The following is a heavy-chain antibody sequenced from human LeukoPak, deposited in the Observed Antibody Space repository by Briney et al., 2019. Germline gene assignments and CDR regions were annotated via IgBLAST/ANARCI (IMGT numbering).Heavy chain of an antibody. V-gene: IGHV4-59*12. D-gene: IGHD3-3*01. CDR2: IYYIGST. Sequence: PSETLSLTCTVSGGSISSYYWSWIRQPPGKGLEWIGYIYYIGSTSYNPSLKSRITISVDTSKNQFSLKLSSVTAADTAVYYCARRTASRIDFWSGYSHGYYYMDVWGKGTTVTVSS. J-gene: IGHJ6*03. CDR1: GGSISSYY. CDR3: ARRTASRIDFWSGYSHGYYYMDV.